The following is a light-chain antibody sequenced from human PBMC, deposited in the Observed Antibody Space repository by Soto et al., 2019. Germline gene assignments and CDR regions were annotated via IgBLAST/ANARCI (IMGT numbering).Light chain of an antibody. CDR2: AAS. V-gene: IGKV1-6*01. Sequence: IQMTQSPSSLSASVGDEVTITCRASQTIMTYLNWYQLKPGKPPRLLIYAASSLQSGVPSRFSGSGSGTDFTLTISSLQPEDFATYYCLQDYNYPRTFGQGTKVDIK. J-gene: IGKJ1*01. CDR1: QTIMTY. CDR3: LQDYNYPRT.